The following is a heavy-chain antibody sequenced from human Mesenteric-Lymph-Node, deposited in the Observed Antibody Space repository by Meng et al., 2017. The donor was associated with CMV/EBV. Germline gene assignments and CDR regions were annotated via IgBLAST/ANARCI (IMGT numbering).Heavy chain of an antibody. CDR3: ASGPQLLRYFDL. D-gene: IGHD2-15*01. CDR1: GDAFGSYA. J-gene: IGHJ2*01. CDR2: IIPLVGTP. Sequence: KTAGDAFGSYASSWVRQAPGQGLEWMGSIIPLVGTPSYAQRFQGRVTLTTDASTSTVYMHLSSLTSQDTATYYCASGPQLLRYFDLWGRGTLVTVSS. V-gene: IGHV1-69*05.